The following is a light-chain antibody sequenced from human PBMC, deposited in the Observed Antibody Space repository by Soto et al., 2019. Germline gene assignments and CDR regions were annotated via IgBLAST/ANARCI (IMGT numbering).Light chain of an antibody. J-gene: IGKJ4*01. CDR3: QQYYTPPLT. Sequence: DILMTQSPDSLAVSLGERATINCKSSQSVLYIPTNKNYLAWYQQKPGQPPKLLIYWASTRESGVPDRFSGSGSGTDFTLTISSLQAEDVAVYYCQQYYTPPLTFGGGTKVDIK. CDR1: QSVLYIPTNKNY. V-gene: IGKV4-1*01. CDR2: WAS.